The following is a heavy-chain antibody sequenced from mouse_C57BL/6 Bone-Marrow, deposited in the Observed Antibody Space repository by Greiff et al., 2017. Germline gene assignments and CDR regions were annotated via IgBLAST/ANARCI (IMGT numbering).Heavy chain of an antibody. CDR2: ISNLAYSI. CDR1: GFTFSDYG. D-gene: IGHD2-1*01. Sequence: EVKLVESGGGLVQPGGSLKLSCAASGFTFSDYGMAWVRQAPRKGPEWVAFISNLAYSIYYADTVTGRFTISRENAKTTLYLEMSSLRSEDTAMYYCARYYGKEDYAMDYWGQGTSVTVSS. CDR3: ARYYGKEDYAMDY. V-gene: IGHV5-15*01. J-gene: IGHJ4*01.